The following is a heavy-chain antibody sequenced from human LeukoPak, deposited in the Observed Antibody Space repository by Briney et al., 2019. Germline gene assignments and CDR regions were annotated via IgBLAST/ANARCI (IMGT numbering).Heavy chain of an antibody. D-gene: IGHD2-15*01. CDR3: ARAGAVADNWFDP. J-gene: IGHJ5*02. Sequence: ASVKVSCKASGYTFTAYYMHWVRQAPGQGLEWMGWISGYNGKTKYAQKLQDRVTMTTDTSTTTAYMELRSLRSDDTAVYYCARAGAVADNWFDPWGQGTLVTVSS. V-gene: IGHV1-18*04. CDR2: ISGYNGKT. CDR1: GYTFTAYY.